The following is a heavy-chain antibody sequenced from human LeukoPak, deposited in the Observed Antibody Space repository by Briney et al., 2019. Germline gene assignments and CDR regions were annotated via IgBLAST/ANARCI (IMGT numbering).Heavy chain of an antibody. Sequence: GGSLRLSCAASGFTFGSYSMNWVRQAPGKGLEWVSSISSSSSYIYYADSVKGRFTISRDNAKNSLYLQMNSLRAEDTAVYYCARDSKGRSPAFDIWGQGTMVTVSS. CDR2: ISSSSSYI. CDR1: GFTFGSYS. CDR3: ARDSKGRSPAFDI. V-gene: IGHV3-21*01. J-gene: IGHJ3*02.